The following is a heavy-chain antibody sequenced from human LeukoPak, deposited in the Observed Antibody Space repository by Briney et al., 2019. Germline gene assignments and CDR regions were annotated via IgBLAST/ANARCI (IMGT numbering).Heavy chain of an antibody. Sequence: ASVKVSCKASGEDFTTHDINWVRQATGQGLEWMGWMNPNSGNTGYAQKFQGRVTMTRNTSISTAYMELSSLRSEDTAVYYCARELYYYDSSGRFDPWGQGTLVTVSS. CDR1: GEDFTTHD. J-gene: IGHJ5*02. CDR2: MNPNSGNT. D-gene: IGHD3-22*01. CDR3: ARELYYYDSSGRFDP. V-gene: IGHV1-8*01.